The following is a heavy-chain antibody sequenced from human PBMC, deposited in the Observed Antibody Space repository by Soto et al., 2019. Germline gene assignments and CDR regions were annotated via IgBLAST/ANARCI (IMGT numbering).Heavy chain of an antibody. J-gene: IGHJ4*02. D-gene: IGHD3-10*01. V-gene: IGHV1-24*01. CDR1: GSTLTELS. CDR3: ATAMVRGVIPSSFDY. CDR2: FDPEDGET. Sequence: ASVKVTCKVSGSTLTELSMHWVRQAPGKGLEWMGGFDPEDGETIYAQKFQGRVTMTEDTSTDTAYMELSSLRSEYKAVYYCATAMVRGVIPSSFDYCGQGTLVTVSS.